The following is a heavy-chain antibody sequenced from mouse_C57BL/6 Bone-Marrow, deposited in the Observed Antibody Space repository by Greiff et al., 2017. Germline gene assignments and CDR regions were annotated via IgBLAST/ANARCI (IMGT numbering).Heavy chain of an antibody. V-gene: IGHV7-3*01. J-gene: IGHJ4*01. Sequence: EVTLMESGGGLVQPGGSLSLSCAASGFTFTDYYLSWVRQPPGKALEWLGFIRNKANGYTTEYSASVKGRFTISRDNSQSILYLQMNALRAEDSATYDCASLSYYYGSRYAMDYWGQGTSVTVSS. CDR3: ASLSYYYGSRYAMDY. CDR2: IRNKANGYTT. D-gene: IGHD1-1*01. CDR1: GFTFTDYY.